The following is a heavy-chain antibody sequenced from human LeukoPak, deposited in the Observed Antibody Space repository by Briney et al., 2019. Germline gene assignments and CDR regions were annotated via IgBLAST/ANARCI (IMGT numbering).Heavy chain of an antibody. J-gene: IGHJ4*02. CDR3: ARIYCSGGSCYYGFDS. D-gene: IGHD2-15*01. Sequence: ASVKVSCKASGYPFTCYYIHWVRQAPGQGLEWMGMINPSDRSTSYAQKFQGRVTMTRDTSTSTVYMELSSLRSEDTAVYYCARIYCSGGSCYYGFDSWGQGTLVTVSS. CDR2: INPSDRST. CDR1: GYPFTCYY. V-gene: IGHV1-46*01.